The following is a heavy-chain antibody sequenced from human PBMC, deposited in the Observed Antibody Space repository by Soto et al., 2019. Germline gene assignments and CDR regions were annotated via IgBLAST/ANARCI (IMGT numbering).Heavy chain of an antibody. Sequence: QVQLVQSGAEVKKPGSSVKVSCKASVGTFSSYTISWVRQAPGQGLEWMGRIIPILGIANYAQKLQGRVTITADKSTSTAYMELSSLRSEDTAVYYCASPGGFGSGGMDVWGQGTTVTVSS. CDR3: ASPGGFGSGGMDV. CDR2: IIPILGIA. V-gene: IGHV1-69*02. J-gene: IGHJ6*02. D-gene: IGHD3-10*01. CDR1: VGTFSSYT.